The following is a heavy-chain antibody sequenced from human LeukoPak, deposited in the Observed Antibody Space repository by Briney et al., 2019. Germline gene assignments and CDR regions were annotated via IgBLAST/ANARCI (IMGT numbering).Heavy chain of an antibody. D-gene: IGHD6-19*01. V-gene: IGHV4-39*07. CDR2: IYHSGRT. CDR3: ARILYSSNIDY. CDR1: GDSISKSNYY. Sequence: SETLSLTCTVSGDSISKSNYYWGWIRQPPGKDLECIGTIYHSGRTYYNPSLTSRVTLSVDTSKNQFSLKLNSVTAADTAVYYCARILYSSNIDYWGQGTLVTVSS. J-gene: IGHJ4*02.